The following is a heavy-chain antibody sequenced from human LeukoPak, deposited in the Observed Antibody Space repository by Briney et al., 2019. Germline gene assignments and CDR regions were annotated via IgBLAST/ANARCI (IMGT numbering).Heavy chain of an antibody. CDR1: GYTFTSYG. CDR2: ISAYNGNT. CDR3: ASSVDGYNHAPAAIDY. D-gene: IGHD5-24*01. Sequence: ASVKVSCKASGYTFTSYGISWVRQAPGQGLEWMGWISAYNGNTNYAQKLQGRVTMTIDTSTSTAYMELSSLRSEDTAVYYCASSVDGYNHAPAAIDYWGQGTLVTVSS. V-gene: IGHV1-18*01. J-gene: IGHJ4*02.